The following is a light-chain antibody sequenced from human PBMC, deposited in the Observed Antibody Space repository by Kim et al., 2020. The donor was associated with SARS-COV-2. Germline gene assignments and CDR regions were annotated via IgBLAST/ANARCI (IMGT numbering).Light chain of an antibody. V-gene: IGLV9-49*01. J-gene: IGLJ2*01. CDR1: SGYSNYQ. CDR3: GADHGSGSNFVV. Sequence: QPVLTQPPSASASLGASVTLTCTLSSGYSNYQVDWYQQRPGKGPRFVMRVGTGGIVGSKGDGIPDRFSVLGSGLNRYLTIKNIQEEDESDYHCGADHGSGSNFVVFGGGTQLTVL. CDR2: VGTGGIVG.